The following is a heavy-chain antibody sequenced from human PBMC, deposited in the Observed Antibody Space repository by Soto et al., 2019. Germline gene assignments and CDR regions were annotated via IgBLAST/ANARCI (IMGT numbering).Heavy chain of an antibody. D-gene: IGHD6-13*01. Sequence: SETLSLTCAVYGGSFSGYYGRWILQPPGKGLEWIGEINHSGSTNYNPSLKSRVTISVDTSKNQFSLKLSSVTAADTAGYYWARVRAAAGTGYYYYYGMDVWGQGTTVTVSS. CDR1: GGSFSGYY. V-gene: IGHV4-34*01. CDR3: ARVRAAAGTGYYYYYGMDV. J-gene: IGHJ6*02. CDR2: INHSGST.